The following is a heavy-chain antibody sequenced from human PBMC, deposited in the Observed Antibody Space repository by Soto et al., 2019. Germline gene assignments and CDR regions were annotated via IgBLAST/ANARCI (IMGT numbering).Heavy chain of an antibody. CDR2: INHSGST. D-gene: IGHD2-8*02. J-gene: IGHJ5*02. Sequence: SETLSLTCAVYGGSFSGYYWSWIRQPPGKGLEWIGEINHSGSTNYNPSLKSRVTISVDTSKNQFSLNVYSVTAADTAVYYCARHEGWTGPDQWGQGTLVTVSS. CDR1: GGSFSGYY. CDR3: ARHEGWTGPDQ. V-gene: IGHV4-34*01.